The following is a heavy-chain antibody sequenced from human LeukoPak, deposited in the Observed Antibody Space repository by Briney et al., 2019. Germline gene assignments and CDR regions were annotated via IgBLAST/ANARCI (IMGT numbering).Heavy chain of an antibody. V-gene: IGHV3-21*01. CDR2: ISSTSSYI. Sequence: GGSLRLSCAASGFTFSNYNFYWVRQAPGKGLEWVSSISSTSSYIYYADSMKGRFTISRDNAKNSLYLQMNSLRAEDTAVYYCARDSGDYDSSGYYYPDYWGQGTLVTVSS. J-gene: IGHJ4*02. CDR3: ARDSGDYDSSGYYYPDY. CDR1: GFTFSNYN. D-gene: IGHD3-22*01.